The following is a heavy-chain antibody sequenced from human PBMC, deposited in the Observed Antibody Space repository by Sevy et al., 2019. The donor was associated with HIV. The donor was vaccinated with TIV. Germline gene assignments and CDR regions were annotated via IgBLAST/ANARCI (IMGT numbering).Heavy chain of an antibody. CDR1: RFTFSDYY. V-gene: IGHV3-11*01. CDR2: ISSSGSTI. Sequence: GGSLRLSCAASRFTFSDYYMSWVRQAPGKGLEWVSYISSSGSTIYYADSVKGRFTISRDNAKNSLYLQMNSLRAEDTAVYYCARDPTYYDFWSGYYTGWFDPWGQGTLVTVSS. D-gene: IGHD3-3*01. J-gene: IGHJ5*02. CDR3: ARDPTYYDFWSGYYTGWFDP.